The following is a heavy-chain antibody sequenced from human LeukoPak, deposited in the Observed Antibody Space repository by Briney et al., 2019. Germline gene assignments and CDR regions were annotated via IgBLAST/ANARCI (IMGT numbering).Heavy chain of an antibody. V-gene: IGHV4-38-2*02. D-gene: IGHD1-26*01. CDR1: GYSISSGYY. CDR3: ARLFDSGSYGAAFDI. CDR2: IHHSGST. J-gene: IGHJ3*02. Sequence: SETLSLTCTVSGYSISSGYYWGWIRQPPGKGLEWIGNIHHSGSTYYNPSLKSRVTISVGTSKNQFSLKSTSVTAADTAVYYCARLFDSGSYGAAFDIWGQGTMVTVSS.